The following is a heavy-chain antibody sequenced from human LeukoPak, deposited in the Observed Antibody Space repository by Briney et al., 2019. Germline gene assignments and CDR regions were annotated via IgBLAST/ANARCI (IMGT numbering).Heavy chain of an antibody. V-gene: IGHV3-21*01. CDR1: GFTFSSYS. J-gene: IGHJ4*02. D-gene: IGHD2-15*01. Sequence: GGSLRLSCAASGFTFSSYSMNWARQAPGKGLEWVSSISSSSSYIYYADSVKGRFTISRDNAKNSLYLQMNSLRAEDTAVYYCARDVVVAAHDYWGQGTLVTVSS. CDR3: ARDVVVAAHDY. CDR2: ISSSSSYI.